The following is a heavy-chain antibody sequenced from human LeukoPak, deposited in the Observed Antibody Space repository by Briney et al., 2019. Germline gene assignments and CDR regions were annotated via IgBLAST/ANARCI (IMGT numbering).Heavy chain of an antibody. CDR3: ARGQVPAARGYNWFDP. Sequence: PSETLSLTCAVYGWSFNDYYWNWIHQPPGKGLEWVGEINARGDTNFNPSLKSRVTISVDTSKSQFSLTLTSMIAADTAVYYCARGQVPAARGYNWFDPWGQGTLVTVSS. V-gene: IGHV4-34*01. D-gene: IGHD2-2*01. J-gene: IGHJ5*02. CDR1: GWSFNDYY. CDR2: INARGDT.